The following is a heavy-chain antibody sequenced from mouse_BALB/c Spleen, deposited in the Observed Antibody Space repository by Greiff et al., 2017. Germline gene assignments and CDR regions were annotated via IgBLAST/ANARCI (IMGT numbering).Heavy chain of an antibody. CDR3: ARKGSSLYAMDY. J-gene: IGHJ4*01. CDR2: ISTYYGDA. CDR1: GYTFTDYA. Sequence: VKLVESGAELVRPGVSVKISCKGSGYTFTDYAMHWVKQSHAKSLEWIGVISTYYGDASYNQKFKGKATMTVDKSSSTAYMELARLTSEDSAIYYCARKGSSLYAMDYWGQGTSVTVSS. V-gene: IGHV1S137*01. D-gene: IGHD1-1*01.